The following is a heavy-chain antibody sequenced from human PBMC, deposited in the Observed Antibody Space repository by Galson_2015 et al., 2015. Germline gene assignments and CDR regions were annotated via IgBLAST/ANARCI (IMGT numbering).Heavy chain of an antibody. J-gene: IGHJ5*02. Sequence: SVKVSCKASGYTFTSYGISWVRQAPGQGLEWMGWISAYNGNTNYAQKLQGRVTMTTDTSTSTAYMELRSLRSDDTAVYYRARDTFLLGSWFDPWGQGTLVTVSS. CDR2: ISAYNGNT. CDR3: ARDTFLLGSWFDP. V-gene: IGHV1-18*01. D-gene: IGHD3-16*01. CDR1: GYTFTSYG.